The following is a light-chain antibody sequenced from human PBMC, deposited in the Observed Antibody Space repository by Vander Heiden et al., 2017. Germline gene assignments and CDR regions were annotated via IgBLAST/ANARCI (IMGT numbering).Light chain of an antibody. Sequence: QSVLTQPPSASGTPGQRVTISCSGSSPNTGRRSVNWYRQLPGTAPKLSIYSNNQRPSGVPNRISASKSGTSASLAVSGLQSEDEADYYCSAWDNSLNAWVFGGGTKLTVL. V-gene: IGLV1-44*01. CDR2: SNN. CDR3: SAWDNSLNAWV. J-gene: IGLJ3*02. CDR1: SPNTGRRS.